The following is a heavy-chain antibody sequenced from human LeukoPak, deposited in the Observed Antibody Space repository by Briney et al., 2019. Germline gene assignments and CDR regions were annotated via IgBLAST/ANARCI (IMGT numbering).Heavy chain of an antibody. Sequence: GGSLRLSCEASGFTFKDYWMTWVRQAPGKGPEWVANINQDGSEIYYVDSVKGRFTISRDNAKNSLYLQMNSLSAEDTAVYYCARPGGEQWLTYYFDYWGQGTLVTVSS. D-gene: IGHD6-19*01. CDR2: INQDGSEI. V-gene: IGHV3-7*01. CDR1: GFTFKDYW. CDR3: ARPGGEQWLTYYFDY. J-gene: IGHJ4*02.